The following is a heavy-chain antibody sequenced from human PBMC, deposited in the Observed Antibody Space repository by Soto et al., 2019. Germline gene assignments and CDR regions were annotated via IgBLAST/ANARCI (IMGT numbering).Heavy chain of an antibody. D-gene: IGHD6-6*01. Sequence: GGSLRLSCAASGFTFSSYAMSWVRQAPGKGLEWVSAIGGSGDGTYYADSVKGRFTISRDNSKNTLSLQMNSLGAGDTAVYSCAKDHYSNSQANFDSWGQGTLVTVSS. J-gene: IGHJ4*02. CDR2: IGGSGDGT. CDR1: GFTFSSYA. V-gene: IGHV3-23*01. CDR3: AKDHYSNSQANFDS.